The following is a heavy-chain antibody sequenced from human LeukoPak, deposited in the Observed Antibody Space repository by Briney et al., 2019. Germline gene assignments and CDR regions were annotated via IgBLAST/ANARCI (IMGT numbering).Heavy chain of an antibody. CDR1: GYTFTSYG. V-gene: IGHV1-18*01. J-gene: IGHJ4*02. D-gene: IGHD3-10*01. Sequence: ASVKVSCKASGYTFTSYGISWVRQAPGHGIEWMGWISANDGNTDYPQKLQGRVTMTTDTSTSTAYMELRSLRSDDTAVYYCARESHVTREDYWGQGTLVTVSS. CDR2: ISANDGNT. CDR3: ARESHVTREDY.